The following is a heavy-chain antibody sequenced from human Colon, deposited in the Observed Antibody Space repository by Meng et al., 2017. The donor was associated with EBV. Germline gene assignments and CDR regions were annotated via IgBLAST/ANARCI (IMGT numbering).Heavy chain of an antibody. Sequence: LQCSGTGLVRVSETLSFISPVSREYISSGSYFWGWIRQASGNGLRWIGFIYYTGSTFYTPSIKSRVTVSLDTSKTQFSLKLSSVTAADTAIYYCGRLVKVVAAGESDYWGQGLLVTVSS. CDR2: IYYTGST. CDR1: REYISSGSYF. J-gene: IGHJ4*02. CDR3: GRLVKVVAAGESDY. D-gene: IGHD6-13*01. V-gene: IGHV4-39*01.